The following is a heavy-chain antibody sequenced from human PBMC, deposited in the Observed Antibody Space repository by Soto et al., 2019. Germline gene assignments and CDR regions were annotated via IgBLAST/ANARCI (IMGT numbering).Heavy chain of an antibody. CDR2: IYYSGST. Sequence: ETLSLTCTVSGGSISSSSYYWGWIRQPPGKGLEWIGSIYYSGSTYYNPSLKSRVTISVDTSKNQFSLKLSSVTAADTAVYYCASYYYYGSGSYLNYYYYYGMDVWGQGTTVTVSS. CDR1: GGSISSSSYY. V-gene: IGHV4-39*01. J-gene: IGHJ6*02. CDR3: ASYYYYGSGSYLNYYYYYGMDV. D-gene: IGHD3-10*01.